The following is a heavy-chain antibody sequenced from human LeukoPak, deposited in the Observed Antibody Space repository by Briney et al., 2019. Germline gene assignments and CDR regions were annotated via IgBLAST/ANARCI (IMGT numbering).Heavy chain of an antibody. J-gene: IGHJ4*02. Sequence: ASVKVSCKASGGTFSSYAISWVRQAPGQGLEWMGGIIPIFGTANYAQKFQGRVTITADESTRTAYMELSSLRSEDTAVYYCVRGDYCSGGSCLLDYWGQGTLVTVSS. D-gene: IGHD2-15*01. CDR3: VRGDYCSGGSCLLDY. CDR2: IIPIFGTA. CDR1: GGTFSSYA. V-gene: IGHV1-69*13.